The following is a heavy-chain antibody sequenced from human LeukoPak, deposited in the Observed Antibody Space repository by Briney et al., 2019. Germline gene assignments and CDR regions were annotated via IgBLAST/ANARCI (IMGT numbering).Heavy chain of an antibody. V-gene: IGHV4-39*07. Sequence: PSETLSLTCTVSGGSISSSSYYWGWIRQPPGKGLEWLGSIYYSGSTYYNPSLKSRVTVSVDTSKNQFSLKLSSVTAADTAVYYCARASSYYDFWSGYDHYYYYMDVWGKGTTVTVSS. CDR3: ARASSYYDFWSGYDHYYYYMDV. D-gene: IGHD3-3*01. CDR1: GGSISSSSYY. CDR2: IYYSGST. J-gene: IGHJ6*03.